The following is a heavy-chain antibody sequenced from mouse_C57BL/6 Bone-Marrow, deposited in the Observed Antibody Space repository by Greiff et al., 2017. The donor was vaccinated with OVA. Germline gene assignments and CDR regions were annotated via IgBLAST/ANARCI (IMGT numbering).Heavy chain of an antibody. V-gene: IGHV1-59*01. CDR1: GYTFTSYW. D-gene: IGHD1-1*02. CDR3: ASEPGWAYYFDS. Sequence: QVQLQQPGAELVRPGTSVKLSCKASGYTFTSYWMHWVKQRPGQGLEWIGVIDPSDSYTHYNQKFKGKATLTVDTSSSTAYMQLSNLTSEDSAVDYCASEPGWAYYFDSWGQGTTLTGSS. J-gene: IGHJ2*01. CDR2: IDPSDSYT.